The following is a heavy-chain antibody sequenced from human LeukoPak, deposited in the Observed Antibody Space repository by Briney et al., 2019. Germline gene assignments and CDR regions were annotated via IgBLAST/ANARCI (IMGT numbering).Heavy chain of an antibody. V-gene: IGHV1-2*02. CDR2: INPDSGGT. CDR3: ARDATCCTNGVCYYYGMDV. CDR1: GYTFTGYY. J-gene: IGHJ6*02. Sequence: ASVKVSCKASGYTFTGYYMHWVRQAPGQGLGWMGWINPDSGGTNYAQNFQGRVTMTRETSISTAYMELSRLRTDDTAVYYCARDATCCTNGVCYYYGMDVWGQETTVTVSS. D-gene: IGHD2-8*01.